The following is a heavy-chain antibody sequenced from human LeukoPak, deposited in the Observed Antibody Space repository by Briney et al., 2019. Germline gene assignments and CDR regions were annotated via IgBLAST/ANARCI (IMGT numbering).Heavy chain of an antibody. CDR1: GYTLTSYA. CDR2: SNAGNGNT. D-gene: IGHD6-13*01. J-gene: IGHJ5*02. V-gene: IGHV1-3*02. Sequence: ASVKVSCKAFGYTLTSYAMHWVRQAPGQRLEWMGWSNAGNGNTKYSQEFQGRVTITRDTSASTAYMELSSLRSEDMAVYYCARETSRYSSSWFNSPSWFDPWGQGTLVTVSS. CDR3: ARETSRYSSSWFNSPSWFDP.